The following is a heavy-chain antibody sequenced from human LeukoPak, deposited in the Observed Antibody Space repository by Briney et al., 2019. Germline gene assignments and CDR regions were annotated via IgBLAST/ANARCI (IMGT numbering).Heavy chain of an antibody. CDR2: INPNSGGT. J-gene: IGHJ4*02. V-gene: IGHV1-2*02. CDR3: ATTYCSSTSCYTRWDY. CDR1: GYTFTGYY. Sequence: GASVKVSCKASGYTFTGYYMHWVRQAPGQGLEWMGWINPNSGGTNYAQKFQGRVTMTRDTSISTAYMELSRLRSDDTAVYYCATTYCSSTSCYTRWDYWGQETLVTVSS. D-gene: IGHD2-2*02.